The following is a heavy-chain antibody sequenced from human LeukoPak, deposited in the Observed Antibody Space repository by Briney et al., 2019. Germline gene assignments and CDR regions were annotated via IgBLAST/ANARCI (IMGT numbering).Heavy chain of an antibody. CDR1: GYTFTGYY. Sequence: GASVKVSCKASGYTFTGYYMHWVRQAPGQGLEWMGWINPNSGGTNYAQKFQVRGTMTRDTSISTACMELSRLRSDDTAVYYCARSADSSSWVEFDYWGQGTLVTVSS. CDR3: ARSADSSSWVEFDY. CDR2: INPNSGGT. J-gene: IGHJ4*02. V-gene: IGHV1-2*02. D-gene: IGHD6-13*01.